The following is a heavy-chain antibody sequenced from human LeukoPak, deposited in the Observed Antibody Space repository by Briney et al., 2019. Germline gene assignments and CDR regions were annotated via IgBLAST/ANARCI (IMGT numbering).Heavy chain of an antibody. CDR3: AGIVVVVAAIDY. V-gene: IGHV4-30-4*01. Sequence: PSETLSLTCTVSGGSISSGDYYWSWIRQPPGKGLEWVGYIYYSGSTYYNPSLKSRVTISVDTSKNQFSLKLSSVTAADTAVYYCAGIVVVVAAIDYWGQGTLVTVSS. CDR2: IYYSGST. CDR1: GGSISSGDYY. D-gene: IGHD2-15*01. J-gene: IGHJ4*02.